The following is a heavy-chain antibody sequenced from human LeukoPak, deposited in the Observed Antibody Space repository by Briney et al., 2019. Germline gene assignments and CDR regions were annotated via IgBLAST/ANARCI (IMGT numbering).Heavy chain of an antibody. CDR1: GFTFSSYG. J-gene: IGHJ6*02. D-gene: IGHD2-2*01. Sequence: GGSLRLSCAASGFTFSSYGMHWVRQAPGKGLEWVAVISYDGSNKHYADSVKGRFTISRDNSKNTLYLQMNSLRAEDTAVYYCARVCSSTSCYYYYGMDVWGQGTTVTVSS. CDR2: ISYDGSNK. CDR3: ARVCSSTSCYYYYGMDV. V-gene: IGHV3-30*03.